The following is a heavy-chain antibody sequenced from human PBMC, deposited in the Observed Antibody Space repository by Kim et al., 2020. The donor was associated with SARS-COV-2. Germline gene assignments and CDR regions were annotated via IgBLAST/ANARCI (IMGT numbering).Heavy chain of an antibody. CDR1: GYTFTSYG. D-gene: IGHD3-16*02. CDR2: ISAYNGNT. Sequence: ASVKVSCKASGYTFTSYGISWVRQAPGQGLEWMGWISAYNGNTNYAQKLQGRVTMTPDTSTSTAYMELRSLRSDDTAVYYCARTIWGELSLCFWFDPWGQGTLVTVSS. CDR3: ARTIWGELSLCFWFDP. V-gene: IGHV1-18*01. J-gene: IGHJ5*02.